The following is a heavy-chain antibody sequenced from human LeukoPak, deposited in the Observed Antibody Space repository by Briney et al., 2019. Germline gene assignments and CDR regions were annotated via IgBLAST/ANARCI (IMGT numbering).Heavy chain of an antibody. J-gene: IGHJ4*02. CDR2: IYASGNT. V-gene: IGHV4-61*02. CDR1: GGSISSSGYY. D-gene: IGHD6-13*01. CDR3: ARGRGSSWYYFDS. Sequence: SETLSLTCTVSGGSISSSGYYWSWVRQPAGKGLEWIGRIYASGNTNYNPSLKGRVTMTVDTSKNQFSLNLSSVTAADTAVYYCARGRGSSWYYFDSWGQGTLVTVSS.